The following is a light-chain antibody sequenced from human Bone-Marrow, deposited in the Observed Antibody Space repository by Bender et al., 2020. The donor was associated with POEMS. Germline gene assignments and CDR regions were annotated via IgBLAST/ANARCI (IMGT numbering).Light chain of an antibody. J-gene: IGLJ1*01. CDR3: SSYTSSSSSGV. CDR2: HDI. CDR1: SSDVGIYNY. Sequence: QSALTQPASVSGSPGQWITLSCTGTSSDVGIYNYVSWYQQRPGKAPKLIIYHDIKRPSGVSNRFSGSKSGNTASLTISGLQAEDEADYYCSSYTSSSSSGVFGTGTKVTVL. V-gene: IGLV2-14*02.